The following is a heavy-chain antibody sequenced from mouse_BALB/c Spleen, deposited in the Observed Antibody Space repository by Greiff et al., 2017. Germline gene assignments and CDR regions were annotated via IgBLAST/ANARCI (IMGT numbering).Heavy chain of an antibody. D-gene: IGHD2-1*01. J-gene: IGHJ3*01. CDR2: IDPANGNT. CDR3: ARGGNYLAWFAY. V-gene: IGHV14-3*02. Sequence: VQLKESGAELVKPGASVKLSCTASGFNIKDTYMHWVKQRPVQGLEWIGRIDPANGNTKYDPKFQGKATITADTSSNTAYLQLSSLTSEDTAVYYCARGGNYLAWFAYWGQGTLVTVSA. CDR1: GFNIKDTY.